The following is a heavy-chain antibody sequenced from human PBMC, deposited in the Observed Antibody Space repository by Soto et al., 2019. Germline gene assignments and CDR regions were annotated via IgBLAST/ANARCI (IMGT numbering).Heavy chain of an antibody. CDR1: GDSVSSNSAT. V-gene: IGHV6-1*01. CDR2: TYYRSKFYN. CDR3: ARSGSHHTGMDV. J-gene: IGHJ6*02. D-gene: IGHD1-1*01. Sequence: PSQTLSLTCAISGDSVSSNSATWSWIRQSPSRGLEWLGRTYYRSKFYNDYAVSVKSRVTISADTSKNQFSLQLNSVTSEDTAVYYCARSGSHHTGMDVWGPRTTVTVSS.